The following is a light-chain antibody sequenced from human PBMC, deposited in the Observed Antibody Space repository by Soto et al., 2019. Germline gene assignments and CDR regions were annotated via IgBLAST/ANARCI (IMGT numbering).Light chain of an antibody. CDR3: QKYNSAPRLT. Sequence: DIPMTQSPSSLSASVGDRVTITCRASQGISNYLAWYQQKPGKVPKLLIYAASTLQSGVPSRFSGSGSGTDFTLTISSLQPEDGATYYCQKYNSAPRLTFGGGTKVEIK. V-gene: IGKV1-27*01. J-gene: IGKJ4*01. CDR1: QGISNY. CDR2: AAS.